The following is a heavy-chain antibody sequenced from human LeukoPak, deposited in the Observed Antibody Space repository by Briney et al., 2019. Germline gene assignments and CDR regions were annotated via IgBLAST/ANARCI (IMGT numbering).Heavy chain of an antibody. CDR3: AKDPHIQYYYGSGSYLAY. Sequence: GGSLRLSCAASGFTFSSYGMHWVRQAPGKGLEWVAVISYDGSNKYYARSVKGRFTISRDNSKNTLYLQMNSLRAEDTAVYYCAKDPHIQYYYGSGSYLAYWGQGTLVTVSS. CDR1: GFTFSSYG. V-gene: IGHV3-30*18. J-gene: IGHJ4*02. CDR2: ISYDGSNK. D-gene: IGHD3-10*01.